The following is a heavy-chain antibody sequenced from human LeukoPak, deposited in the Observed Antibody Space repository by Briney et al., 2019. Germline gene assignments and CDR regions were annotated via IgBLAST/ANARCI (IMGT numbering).Heavy chain of an antibody. CDR2: IYHSGSP. CDR3: ARTGGDYGDYFDY. Sequence: TLSLTCAVSSASISSGGYSWSWIRQPPGKGLEWIGYIYHSGSPYYNPSLKSRVTISLNRSKNQFSLQLTSVTAADTAVYYCARTGGDYGDYFDYWGQGTLVTVSS. CDR1: SASISSGGYS. V-gene: IGHV4-30-2*01. D-gene: IGHD4-17*01. J-gene: IGHJ4*02.